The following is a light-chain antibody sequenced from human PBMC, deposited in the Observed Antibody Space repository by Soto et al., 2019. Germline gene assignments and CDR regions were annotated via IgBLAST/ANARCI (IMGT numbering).Light chain of an antibody. V-gene: IGLV2-14*01. Sequence: QSVLTQPASVSGSPGQSITISCTGTSSDVGGYNYVSWYQQHPGKAPKLMIYEVSNRPSGVSNRFSGSKSGNTASLTISGLHAEDEDDYYCSAYTSSSTVYVFGTGTKLTVL. CDR2: EVS. CDR3: SAYTSSSTVYV. J-gene: IGLJ1*01. CDR1: SSDVGGYNY.